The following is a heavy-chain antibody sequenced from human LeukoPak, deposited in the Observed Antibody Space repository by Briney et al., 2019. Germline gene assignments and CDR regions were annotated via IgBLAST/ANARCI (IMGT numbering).Heavy chain of an antibody. CDR3: AKDHNCSYCWYFDL. J-gene: IGHJ2*01. CDR1: GFTFSSYG. V-gene: IGHV3-30*18. D-gene: IGHD1-1*01. CDR2: ISYDGSNK. Sequence: SGGSLRLSCAAPGFTFSSYGMHWVRQAPGKGLEWVAVISYDGSNKYYADSVKGRFTTSRDNSKNTLYLQMNSLRAEDTAVYYCAKDHNCSYCWYFDLWGRGTLVTVSS.